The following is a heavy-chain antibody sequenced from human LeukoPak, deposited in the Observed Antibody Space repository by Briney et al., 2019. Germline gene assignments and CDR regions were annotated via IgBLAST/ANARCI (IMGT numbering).Heavy chain of an antibody. J-gene: IGHJ4*02. V-gene: IGHV1-2*06. CDR1: GYTFTGYY. Sequence: GASVKVSCKASGYTFTGYYMHWVRQAPGQGLEWMGRINPNSGGTNYAQKFQGRVTMTRDTSISTAYMELSRLRSDGTAVYYCARPRRGSSWYDYWGQGTLVTVSS. CDR2: INPNSGGT. CDR3: ARPRRGSSWYDY. D-gene: IGHD6-13*01.